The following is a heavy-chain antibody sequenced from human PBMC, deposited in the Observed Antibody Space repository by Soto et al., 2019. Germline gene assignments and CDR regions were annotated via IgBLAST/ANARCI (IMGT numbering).Heavy chain of an antibody. Sequence: QVQLVESGGGVVQPGRSLRLSCAASGFTSSSYGMHWVRQTPGKGLEWVAVISYDGSNKYYADSVKGRFTISRDNSKNTLYLQMNSLRAEDTAVYYCAKDFGDYDYMDVWGKGTTVTVSS. J-gene: IGHJ6*03. V-gene: IGHV3-30*18. CDR2: ISYDGSNK. D-gene: IGHD3-10*01. CDR3: AKDFGDYDYMDV. CDR1: GFTSSSYG.